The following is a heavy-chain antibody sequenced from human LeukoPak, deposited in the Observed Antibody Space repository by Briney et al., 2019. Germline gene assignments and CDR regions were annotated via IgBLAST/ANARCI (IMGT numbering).Heavy chain of an antibody. V-gene: IGHV3-23*01. J-gene: IGHJ4*02. CDR2: ISGRGGST. CDR3: AKIDWSGFPSYFDS. D-gene: IGHD3-3*01. Sequence: GGSLRPSCAAYGLTSSSQALSWVRQAPGKVRGWVSAISGRGGSTYYADSGKGRFTISRDNSKNTLYLQMSSLRAEDTAVYYCAKIDWSGFPSYFDSWGQGTLVTVSS. CDR1: GLTSSSQA.